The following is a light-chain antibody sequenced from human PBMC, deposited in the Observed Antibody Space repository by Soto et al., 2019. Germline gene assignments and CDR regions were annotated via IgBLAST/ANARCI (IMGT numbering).Light chain of an antibody. V-gene: IGKV3-20*01. CDR1: QSVTTR. Sequence: EIVLTQSPDTLSLSPGGRATLSCRASQSVTTRLAWYQQKPGQPPRLLISGASVRASGVPVRNSGSGSGTDFTLTISRLEPEDFALYYCQQYGGSPITFGLGTRLEVK. CDR2: GAS. J-gene: IGKJ5*01. CDR3: QQYGGSPIT.